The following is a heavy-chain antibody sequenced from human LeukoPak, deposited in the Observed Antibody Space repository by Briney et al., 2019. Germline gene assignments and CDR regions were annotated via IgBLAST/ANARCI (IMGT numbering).Heavy chain of an antibody. CDR1: GFSLSTSGTC. D-gene: IGHD4-17*01. V-gene: IGHV2-70*01. CDR2: IDWDDDK. CDR3: ARYLYGDSASYFDY. Sequence: SGPTLVNPPQTLTLTCTFSGFSLSTSGTCVSWIRQPPGKALEWLALIDWDDDKYYSTSLKTRLTISKDTSKNQVVLTMTNMDPVDTATYYCARYLYGDSASYFDYWGQGTLVIVSS. J-gene: IGHJ4*02.